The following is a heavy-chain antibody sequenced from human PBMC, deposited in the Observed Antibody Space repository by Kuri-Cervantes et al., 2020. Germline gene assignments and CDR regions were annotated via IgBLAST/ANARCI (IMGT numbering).Heavy chain of an antibody. CDR1: GGTFSSYA. J-gene: IGHJ6*03. V-gene: IGHV1-69*06. CDR3: ARDCGSSTSCYGERPLYCYYMDV. D-gene: IGHD2-2*01. Sequence: SVKVSCKASGGTFSSYAISWVRQAPGQGLEWMGGIIPIFGTANYAQKFQGRVTITADKSTSTAYMELSSLRSEDTAVYYCARDCGSSTSCYGERPLYCYYMDVWGKGTTVTVSS. CDR2: IIPIFGTA.